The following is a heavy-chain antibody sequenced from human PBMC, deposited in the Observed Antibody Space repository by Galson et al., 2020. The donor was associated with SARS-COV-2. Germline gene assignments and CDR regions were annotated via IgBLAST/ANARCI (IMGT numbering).Heavy chain of an antibody. V-gene: IGHV3-72*01. CDR1: GFIFSDHY. CDR3: ARAQGFCSGGTCYYYAMDV. Sequence: GGSLRLSCAPSGFIFSDHYMDWVRQAPGRGLEWVGRVRNGQNNYITEYAASVKGRFTISRDDSKNSLFLQMNSLKTEDTAVYYCARAQGFCSGGTCYYYAMDVWGQGTTVTVSS. J-gene: IGHJ6*02. D-gene: IGHD2-15*01. CDR2: VRNGQNNYIT.